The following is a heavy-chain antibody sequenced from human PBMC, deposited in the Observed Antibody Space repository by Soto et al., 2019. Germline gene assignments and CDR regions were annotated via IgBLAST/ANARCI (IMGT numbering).Heavy chain of an antibody. V-gene: IGHV3-33*01. Sequence: QVQLVESGGGVVQPGRSLRLSCAASGFTFSSYGMHWVRQAPGKGLEWVAVIWYDGSNKYYADSVKGRFTISRDNSKNTLYLQMNSLRAEDTAVYYCARDSQRFGQLVQYNWFDPWGQGTLVTVSS. CDR3: ARDSQRFGQLVQYNWFDP. J-gene: IGHJ5*02. CDR2: IWYDGSNK. CDR1: GFTFSSYG. D-gene: IGHD6-6*01.